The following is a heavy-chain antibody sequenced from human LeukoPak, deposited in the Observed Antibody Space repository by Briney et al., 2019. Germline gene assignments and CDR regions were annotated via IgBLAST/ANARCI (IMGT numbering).Heavy chain of an antibody. CDR2: IYHSGST. Sequence: SETLSLTCAVSVGSISSGGYSWSWIRQPPGKGLEWIGYIYHSGSTYYNPSLKSRVTISVDRSKNQFSLKVSSVTAADTAVYYCARRDSGTYAYWGQGILVTVSS. CDR1: VGSISSGGYS. D-gene: IGHD3-10*01. J-gene: IGHJ4*02. CDR3: ARRDSGTYAY. V-gene: IGHV4-30-2*01.